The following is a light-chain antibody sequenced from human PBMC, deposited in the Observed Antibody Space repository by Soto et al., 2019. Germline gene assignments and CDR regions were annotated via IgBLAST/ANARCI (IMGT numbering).Light chain of an antibody. CDR3: SSYTSSSIDYV. Sequence: QSARTQPASVSRSPGQSITISCTGTSSDVGGYNYVSWYQQHPGKAPKLMIYEVSNRPSGVSNRFSGSKSGNTASLTISGLQAEDEANYYCSSYTSSSIDYVFGTGTKLTFL. V-gene: IGLV2-14*01. J-gene: IGLJ1*01. CDR1: SSDVGGYNY. CDR2: EVS.